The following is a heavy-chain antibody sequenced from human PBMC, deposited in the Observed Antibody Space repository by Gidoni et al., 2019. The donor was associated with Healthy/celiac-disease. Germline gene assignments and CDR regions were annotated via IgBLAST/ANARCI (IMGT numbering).Heavy chain of an antibody. V-gene: IGHV3-33*01. CDR2: IWYDGSNK. D-gene: IGHD3-22*01. J-gene: IGHJ4*02. Sequence: QVQLVESGGGVVQPGRSLRLSCAASGFTFSSYGMHWVRQAPGKGLEWVAVIWYDGSNKYYADSVKGRFTSARDNSKNTLYLQMNSLRAEDTAVYYCARERDSSGYYSLGYWGQGTLVTVSS. CDR1: GFTFSSYG. CDR3: ARERDSSGYYSLGY.